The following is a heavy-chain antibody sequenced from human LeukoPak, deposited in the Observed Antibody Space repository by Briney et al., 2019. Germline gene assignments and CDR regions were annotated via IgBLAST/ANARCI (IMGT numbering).Heavy chain of an antibody. CDR2: IYYSGST. D-gene: IGHD5-18*01. CDR3: ARSGYSYDLVDY. Sequence: PPETLSLTCTVSGGSMSSYYWNWIRQPPGKGLEWIGYIYYSGSTNYNPSLKSRVTISVDTSKNQFSLKLSSVTAADTAVYYCARSGYSYDLVDYWGQGTLVTVSS. V-gene: IGHV4-59*08. J-gene: IGHJ4*02. CDR1: GGSMSSYY.